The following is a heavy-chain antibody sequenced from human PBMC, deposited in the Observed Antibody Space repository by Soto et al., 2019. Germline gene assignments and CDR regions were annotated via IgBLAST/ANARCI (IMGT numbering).Heavy chain of an antibody. CDR2: IIPVFGTA. D-gene: IGHD3-10*01. CDR3: ARGLGELAYYYGMDV. J-gene: IGHJ6*02. Sequence: QVQLVQSGAEVKKPGSSVKVSCKASGGTFSSYAISWVRQAPGQGLEWMGGIIPVFGTATYAQKFQGRVTITADRSTSTAYMDLSSLRSDDTAVYYCARGLGELAYYYGMDVWGQGTTVTVSS. V-gene: IGHV1-69*06. CDR1: GGTFSSYA.